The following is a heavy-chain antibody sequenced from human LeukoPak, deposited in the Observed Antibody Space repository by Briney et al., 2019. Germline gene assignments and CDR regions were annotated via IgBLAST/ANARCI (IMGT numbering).Heavy chain of an antibody. CDR1: GGSISNTLYY. CDR3: ARRKGYGEGYFDS. CDR2: IYYSRST. V-gene: IGHV4-39*01. D-gene: IGHD3-10*01. J-gene: IGHJ4*02. Sequence: SETLSLTCTVSGGSISNTLYYWAWIRQPPGKGLESIGSIYYSRSTYYSPSLKSRVTISVDTSKNQFSLKLTSVTAADTTVYYCARRKGYGEGYFDSWGQGTLVTVSS.